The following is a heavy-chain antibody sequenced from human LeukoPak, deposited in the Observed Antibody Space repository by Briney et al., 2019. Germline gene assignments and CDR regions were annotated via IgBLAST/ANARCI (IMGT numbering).Heavy chain of an antibody. D-gene: IGHD3-10*01. V-gene: IGHV4-4*02. CDR2: IYHSGST. J-gene: IGHJ5*02. Sequence: KSSETLSLTCAVSGGSISSSNWWSWVRQPPGKGLEWIGEIYHSGSTNYNPSLKSRVTISVDKSKNQFSLKLSSVTAADTAVYYCARFYYGSGSQRRRGNWFDPWGQGTLVTVSS. CDR1: GGSISSSNW. CDR3: ARFYYGSGSQRRRGNWFDP.